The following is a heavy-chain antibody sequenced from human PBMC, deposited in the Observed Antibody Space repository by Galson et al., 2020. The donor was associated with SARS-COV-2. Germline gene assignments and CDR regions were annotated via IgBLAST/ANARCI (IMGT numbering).Heavy chain of an antibody. J-gene: IGHJ4*02. CDR3: AKDIAGDIVVVPAAFDY. V-gene: IGHV3-23*01. D-gene: IGHD2-2*01. Sequence: GESLKISCAASGFTFSSYAMSWVRQAPGKGLEWVSAISGSGGSTYYADSVKGRFTISRDNSKNTLYLQMNSLRAEDTAVYYCAKDIAGDIVVVPAAFDYWGQGTLVTVSS. CDR1: GFTFSSYA. CDR2: ISGSGGST.